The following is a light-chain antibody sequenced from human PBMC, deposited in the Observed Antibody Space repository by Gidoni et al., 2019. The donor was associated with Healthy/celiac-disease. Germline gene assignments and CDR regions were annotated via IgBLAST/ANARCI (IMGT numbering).Light chain of an antibody. V-gene: IGKV1-39*01. J-gene: IGKJ2*01. CDR2: AAS. Sequence: DIQMTQSPSSLSASVGDRVTITCRASQSISSYLNWYQQKPGKAPKLLIYAASSLQSGVPSRFSGSGSGTDVTLTISSLQPEDFATYYCQQSYTHPQTFGQGTKREIK. CDR1: QSISSY. CDR3: QQSYTHPQT.